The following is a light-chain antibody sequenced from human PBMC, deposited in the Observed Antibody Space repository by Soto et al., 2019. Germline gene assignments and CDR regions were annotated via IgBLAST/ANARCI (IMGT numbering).Light chain of an antibody. CDR1: SSNIGAGYD. V-gene: IGLV1-40*01. CDR2: GNN. CDR3: QSYDRSLSGSV. J-gene: IGLJ3*02. Sequence: QSVLTQPPSVSGAPGQRVTISCTGSSSNIGAGYDVHWYQQLPGTAPKLLIYGNNNWPSGVPDRFSGSKSGTSASLAITGLQAEDEADYYCQSYDRSLSGSVFGGGTKLTVL.